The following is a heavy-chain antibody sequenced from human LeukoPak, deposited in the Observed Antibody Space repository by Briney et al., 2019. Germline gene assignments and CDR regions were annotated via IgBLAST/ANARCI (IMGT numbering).Heavy chain of an antibody. CDR3: ARTVTTDYFDY. J-gene: IGHJ4*02. CDR1: GGSFSGYY. V-gene: IGHV4-34*01. D-gene: IGHD4-11*01. Sequence: PSETLSLTCAVYGGSFSGYYWSWIRQPPGKGLEWIGEINHSGNTNYNPSLKSRVTISVDTSKNQFSLKLSSVTAADTAVYYCARTVTTDYFDYWGQGTLVTVSS. CDR2: INHSGNT.